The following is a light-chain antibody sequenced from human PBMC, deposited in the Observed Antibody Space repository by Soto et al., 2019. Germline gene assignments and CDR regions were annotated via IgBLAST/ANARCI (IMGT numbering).Light chain of an antibody. J-gene: IGKJ1*01. CDR3: LPHDTNPRT. CDR1: QGIRHN. Sequence: DIQITKSTSSLFASVGDRVPITCRASQGIRHNLGWYQQKPGKAPKRLIYGTSNLQYGAPSRFSGSGSGTEFTLTITSLLPDGFAPSYCLPHDTNPRTFGQRSKV. V-gene: IGKV1-17*01. CDR2: GTS.